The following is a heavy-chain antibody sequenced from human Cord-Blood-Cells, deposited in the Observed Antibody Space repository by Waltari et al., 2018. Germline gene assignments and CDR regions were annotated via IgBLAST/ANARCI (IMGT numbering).Heavy chain of an antibody. CDR2: IYPGDSDT. V-gene: IGHV5-51*01. CDR3: ARLIEYSSSSRAFDI. CDR1: GYSFTSYW. Sequence: EVQLVQSGAEVNKPGESLKISCKGSGYSFTSYWIGWVRQMPGKGLEWMGIIYPGDSDTRYSPSFQGQVTISADKSISTAYLQWSSLKASDTAMYYCARLIEYSSSSRAFDIWGQGTMVTVSS. D-gene: IGHD6-6*01. J-gene: IGHJ3*02.